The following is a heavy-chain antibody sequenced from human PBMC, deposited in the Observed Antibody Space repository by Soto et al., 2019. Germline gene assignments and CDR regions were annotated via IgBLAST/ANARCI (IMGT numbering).Heavy chain of an antibody. V-gene: IGHV2-5*02. CDR3: AHSSGRSGDY. CDR2: LYWDDDK. D-gene: IGHD3-10*01. Sequence: QITLKESGPPLVKPTQPLTLTCTFSGFSLTTSGVGVGWIRQPPGKALEWLALLYWDDDKRYSPSLKSRLTITLDTPNNQVVLTMTNMDPVDTGTYFCAHSSGRSGDYWGQGTLVTVSS. J-gene: IGHJ4*02. CDR1: GFSLTTSGVG.